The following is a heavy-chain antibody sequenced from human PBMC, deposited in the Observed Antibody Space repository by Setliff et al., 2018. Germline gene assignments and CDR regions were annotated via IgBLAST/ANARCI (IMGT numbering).Heavy chain of an antibody. CDR2: ISSSSHII. CDR1: GFTFSGYS. D-gene: IGHD6-13*01. Sequence: GGSLRLSCEASGFTFSGYSMNWVRQAPGKGLEWVSYISSSSHIISYADSVKGRFTISRDNAKNSLHLQMNSLRAEDTAVYYCASAGHSGSWFPFDAFHIWGQGTMVTVSS. V-gene: IGHV3-48*04. J-gene: IGHJ3*02. CDR3: ASAGHSGSWFPFDAFHI.